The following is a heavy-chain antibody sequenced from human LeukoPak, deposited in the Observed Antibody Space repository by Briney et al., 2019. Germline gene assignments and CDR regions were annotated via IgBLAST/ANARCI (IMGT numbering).Heavy chain of an antibody. CDR3: ARAQVGATDWFDP. J-gene: IGHJ5*02. V-gene: IGHV4-38-2*01. CDR1: GYSISSGYY. D-gene: IGHD1-26*01. Sequence: PSETLSLTCAVSGYSISSGYYWGWLRQPPGKGLEWIGSIYHSGSTYYNPSLKSRVTISVDTSKNQFSLKLSSVTAADTAVYYCARAQVGATDWFDPWGQGTLVTVSS. CDR2: IYHSGST.